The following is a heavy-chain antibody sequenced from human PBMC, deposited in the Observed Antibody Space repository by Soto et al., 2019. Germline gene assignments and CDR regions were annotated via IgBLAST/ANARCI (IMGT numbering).Heavy chain of an antibody. J-gene: IGHJ4*02. D-gene: IGHD2-2*02. CDR1: GGSITTGGSY. CDR3: ARARFQVLYGKPYFDS. CDR2: IYHSGNT. Sequence: SETLSLTCTVSGGSITTGGSYWSWIHQHPGKGLEWIGNIYHSGNTYYNPSLKSRLTISVDTSKNHFSLMVDSVTAADTAVYYCARARFQVLYGKPYFDSWGQGTLVTVSS. V-gene: IGHV4-31*03.